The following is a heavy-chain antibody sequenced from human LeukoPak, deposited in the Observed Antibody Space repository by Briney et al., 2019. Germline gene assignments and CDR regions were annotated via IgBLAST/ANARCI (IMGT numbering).Heavy chain of an antibody. V-gene: IGHV3-23*01. D-gene: IGHD4-23*01. CDR2: VANSGVDT. Sequence: GGSLRLSCAASGFTFTTYAMSWVRQAPGKGLEWVSTVANSGVDTYYADSVRGRFTISRDNSKNTLYLQMNSLRAEDTAVYYCAKRAVVTKNYYFDYWGQGTLVTVSS. J-gene: IGHJ4*02. CDR1: GFTFTTYA. CDR3: AKRAVVTKNYYFDY.